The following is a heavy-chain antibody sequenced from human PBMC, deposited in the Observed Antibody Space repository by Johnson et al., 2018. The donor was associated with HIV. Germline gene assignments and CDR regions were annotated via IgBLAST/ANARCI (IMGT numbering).Heavy chain of an antibody. J-gene: IGHJ3*02. CDR2: IKHDGSET. CDR3: ARERQLESSAFDI. Sequence: VQLVESGGGVVQPGRSLRLSCAASGFTFSSYWMSWVRQAPGNGLEWVANIKHDGSETYSVDSVKGRFTISRANAKNSLYLQMNSLRAEDTAVYYCARERQLESSAFDIWGQGTMVTVSS. CDR1: GFTFSSYW. V-gene: IGHV3-7*01. D-gene: IGHD6-6*01.